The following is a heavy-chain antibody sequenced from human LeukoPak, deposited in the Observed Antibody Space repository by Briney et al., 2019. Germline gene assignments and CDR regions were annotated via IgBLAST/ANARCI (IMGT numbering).Heavy chain of an antibody. CDR3: ASGLYGGVFDN. D-gene: IGHD4/OR15-4a*01. CDR1: GYTFINYG. V-gene: IGHV1-18*01. Sequence: ASVKVSCKASGYTFINYGINWVRQAPGQGLEWVGWISTYNGDTKYVQGLQDRVTMTTDTSTSTVYMELRSLRSDDTAVYYCASGLYGGVFDNWGQGTLVIVSS. CDR2: ISTYNGDT. J-gene: IGHJ4*02.